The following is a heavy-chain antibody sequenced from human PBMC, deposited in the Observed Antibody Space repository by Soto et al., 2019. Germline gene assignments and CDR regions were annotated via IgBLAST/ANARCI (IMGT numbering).Heavy chain of an antibody. CDR3: ARGSTSSGWSSWFDP. CDR1: GGSISSYY. D-gene: IGHD6-19*01. CDR2: IYYSGST. Sequence: PSETLSLTCTVSGGSISSYYWSWIRQPPGKGLEWIGYIYYSGSTNYNPSLKSRVTISVDTSKNQFSLKLSSVTAADTAVYYCARGSTSSGWSSWFDPWGQGTPVTVSS. V-gene: IGHV4-59*01. J-gene: IGHJ5*02.